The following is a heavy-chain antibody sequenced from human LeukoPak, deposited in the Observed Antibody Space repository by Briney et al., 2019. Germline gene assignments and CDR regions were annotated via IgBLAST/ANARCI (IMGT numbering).Heavy chain of an antibody. CDR1: GITFSDYW. D-gene: IGHD3-10*01. CDR2: INQNGSEK. CDR3: ARADYYDSGSFYPLNF. Sequence: GGSLRLSCAASGITFSDYWMTWVRQSPGKGLEWVANINQNGSEKYYVDSVKGRFAISRDNAKNSLYLQMNSLRAEDTAVFYCARADYYDSGSFYPLNFWGQGTLVTVSS. J-gene: IGHJ4*02. V-gene: IGHV3-7*01.